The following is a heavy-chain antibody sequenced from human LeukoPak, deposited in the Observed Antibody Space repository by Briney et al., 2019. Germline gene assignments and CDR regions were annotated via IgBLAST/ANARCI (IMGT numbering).Heavy chain of an antibody. V-gene: IGHV4-39*07. Sequence: SETLSLTCTVSGGSISGSPYYWDWIRQPPGKGLEWIGSIYYTGSTYFNPSLKSRVTMSVDTSKNQFSLRLSSVTAADTAVYYCARALVRGRFDAFDIWGQGTMVTVSS. J-gene: IGHJ3*02. D-gene: IGHD1-26*01. CDR2: IYYTGST. CDR3: ARALVRGRFDAFDI. CDR1: GGSISGSPYY.